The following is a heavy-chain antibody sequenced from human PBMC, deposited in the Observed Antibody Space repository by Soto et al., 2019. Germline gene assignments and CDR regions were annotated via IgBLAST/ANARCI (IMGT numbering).Heavy chain of an antibody. CDR1: GGSISSGGYY. CDR3: ASLNYYDSSSSYYGMDV. V-gene: IGHV4-31*03. J-gene: IGHJ6*02. D-gene: IGHD3-22*01. Sequence: SETLSLTCTVSGGSISSGGYYWSWIRQHPGKGLEWIGYIYYSGSTYYNPSLKSRVTISVDTSKNQFSLKLSSVTAADTAVYYCASLNYYDSSSSYYGMDVWGQGTTVTVS. CDR2: IYYSGST.